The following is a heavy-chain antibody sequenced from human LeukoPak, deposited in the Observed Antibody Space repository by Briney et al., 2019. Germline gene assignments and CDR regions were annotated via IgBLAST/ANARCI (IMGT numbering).Heavy chain of an antibody. CDR2: INSDGSGT. CDR3: ARESSSSGRYFDY. Sequence: GGSLRLPCTASGFTFTSYWMHWVRQAPGTGLVWVSRINSDGSGTNCADSVKGRFTISRDNAKNTLFLQMNSLRAEDTAVYYCARESSSSGRYFDYWGQGTLVTVSS. J-gene: IGHJ4*02. D-gene: IGHD6-6*01. V-gene: IGHV3-74*01. CDR1: GFTFTSYW.